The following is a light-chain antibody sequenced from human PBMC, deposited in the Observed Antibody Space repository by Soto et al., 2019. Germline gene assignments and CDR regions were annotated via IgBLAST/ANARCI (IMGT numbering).Light chain of an antibody. CDR2: EVS. CDR3: SSFTGTSPYV. Sequence: QSALTQPASVSGSPGQSITISCTGTRSDVGGYNYVSWYQEHPGKAPKLMIYEVSHRPSGVSNRFSGSKSGNTASLTISGLQAEDEADYYCSSFTGTSPYVFGTGTQLTVL. J-gene: IGLJ1*01. V-gene: IGLV2-14*01. CDR1: RSDVGGYNY.